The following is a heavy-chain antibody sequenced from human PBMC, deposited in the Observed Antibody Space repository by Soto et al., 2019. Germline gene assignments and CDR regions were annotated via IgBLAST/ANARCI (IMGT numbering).Heavy chain of an antibody. CDR2: IGTAGDT. V-gene: IGHV3-13*01. CDR1: GFTFSSYD. CDR3: ARVVNSYYAMDV. Sequence: PGGSLRLSCAASGFTFSSYDMHWVRQVTGKGLEWVSAIGTAGDTYYPGSVKGRFTISRENAKNSLYLQMNNLRAGDTAVYYCARVVNSYYAMDVWGQGTTVTVSS. J-gene: IGHJ6*02.